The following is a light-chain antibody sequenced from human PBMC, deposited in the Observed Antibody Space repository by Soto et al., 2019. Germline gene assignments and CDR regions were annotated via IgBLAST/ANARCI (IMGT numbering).Light chain of an antibody. V-gene: IGKV1-5*03. CDR1: QSISSW. CDR3: QKYNSAPQT. Sequence: DIQITQSPSTLSASVGDRVTITFRASQSISSWLAWYQQKPGKAPKLLIYKASSLESGVPSRFSGSGSGTEFTLTISSLQPDDFATYYCQKYNSAPQTFGQGTKVDIK. CDR2: KAS. J-gene: IGKJ1*01.